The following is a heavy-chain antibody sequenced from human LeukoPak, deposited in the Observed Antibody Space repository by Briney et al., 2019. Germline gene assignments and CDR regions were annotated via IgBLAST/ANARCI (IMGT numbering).Heavy chain of an antibody. CDR2: INHSGST. J-gene: IGHJ4*02. Sequence: SETLSLTCAVYGGSYSGYYWSWIRQPPGKGLEWIGEINHSGSTNYNPSLKSRVTISVDTSKNQFSLKLSSVTAADTAVYYCARGYCSSTSCPFDYWGQGTLVTVSS. CDR1: GGSYSGYY. CDR3: ARGYCSSTSCPFDY. V-gene: IGHV4-34*01. D-gene: IGHD2-2*01.